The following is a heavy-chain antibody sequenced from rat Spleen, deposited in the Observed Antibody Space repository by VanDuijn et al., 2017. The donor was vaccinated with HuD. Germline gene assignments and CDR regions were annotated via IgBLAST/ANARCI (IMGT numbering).Heavy chain of an antibody. V-gene: IGHV10-10*01. J-gene: IGHJ2*01. CDR1: GFDFKSYG. CDR3: ARHGYNSYFDY. D-gene: IGHD1-9*01. CDR2: ITTKTYNYAT. Sequence: EVQVVESGGGLVQPKGSLKLSCAASGFDFKSYGMSWVRQAPGKGLDLVADITTKTYNYATYYADSVKDRFTISRDDSQSMVYLQMDSLRSGDTATYYCARHGYNSYFDYWGQGVMVTVSS.